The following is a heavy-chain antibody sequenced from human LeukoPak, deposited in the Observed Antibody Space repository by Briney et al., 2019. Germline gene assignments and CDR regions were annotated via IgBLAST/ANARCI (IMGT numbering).Heavy chain of an antibody. Sequence: GGSLRLSCAASGFTFSSYWMSWVRQAPGKGLEWVASIKQDGSEKYYVDSVKGRFTSSRDNAKNSLYLQMNSLRAEDTAVYYCARGYDILTGYSIGDYWGQGTLVTVSS. CDR1: GFTFSSYW. CDR3: ARGYDILTGYSIGDY. CDR2: IKQDGSEK. V-gene: IGHV3-7*01. J-gene: IGHJ4*02. D-gene: IGHD3-9*01.